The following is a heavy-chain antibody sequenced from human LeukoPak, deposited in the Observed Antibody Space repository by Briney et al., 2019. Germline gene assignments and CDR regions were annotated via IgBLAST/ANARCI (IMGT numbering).Heavy chain of an antibody. CDR1: GGSISSYY. J-gene: IGHJ3*02. V-gene: IGHV4-59*01. D-gene: IGHD6-6*01. CDR3: ARDGLLSSSEHDAFDI. CDR2: IYYSGST. Sequence: SETLSLTCTVSGGSISSYYWSWIRQPPGKGLEWIGYIYYSGSTNYNPSLKSRVTISVDTSKNQFSLKLSSVTAADTAVYYCARDGLLSSSEHDAFDIWGQGTMVAVSS.